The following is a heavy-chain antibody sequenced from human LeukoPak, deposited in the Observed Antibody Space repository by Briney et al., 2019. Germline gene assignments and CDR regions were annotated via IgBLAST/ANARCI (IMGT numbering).Heavy chain of an antibody. D-gene: IGHD3-10*01. J-gene: IGHJ4*02. CDR3: VKDVAGFDGSGSLDY. V-gene: IGHV3-64D*06. CDR1: GFTFSSYA. Sequence: GGSLRLSCSASGFTFSSYAMHWVRQAPGKGLEYVSAISSNGGSTYYADSVKGRFTISRDNSKNTLYLQMSSLRAEDTVVYYCVKDVAGFDGSGSLDYWGQGTLVTVSS. CDR2: ISSNGGST.